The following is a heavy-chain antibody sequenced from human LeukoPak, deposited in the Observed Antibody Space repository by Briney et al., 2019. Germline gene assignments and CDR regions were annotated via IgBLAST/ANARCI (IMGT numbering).Heavy chain of an antibody. J-gene: IGHJ4*02. D-gene: IGHD2-8*01. CDR1: GFTFSNYD. V-gene: IGHV3-23*01. CDR3: AGKWN. CDR2: ISAGGDRT. Sequence: GGSLRLSCAASGFTFSNYDMGWVRQAPGKGLEWVSSISAGGDRTYYADSVKGRFTISRDNSKNTLHLHMNGLRADDTAVYYCAGKWNWGQGTLVTVSS.